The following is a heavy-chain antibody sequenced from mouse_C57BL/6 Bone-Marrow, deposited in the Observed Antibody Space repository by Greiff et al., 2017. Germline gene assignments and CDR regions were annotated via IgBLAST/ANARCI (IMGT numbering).Heavy chain of an antibody. V-gene: IGHV1-7*01. D-gene: IGHD2-1*01. Sequence: QVQLQQSGAELAKPGASVKLSCKASGYTFTSYWMPWVKQRPGQGLEWIGYINPSSGYTKYNQKFKDKATLTADKSSSTAYMQLSSLTYEDSAVYCCAAIYYGFAYWGQGTLVTVSA. J-gene: IGHJ3*01. CDR2: INPSSGYT. CDR3: AAIYYGFAY. CDR1: GYTFTSYW.